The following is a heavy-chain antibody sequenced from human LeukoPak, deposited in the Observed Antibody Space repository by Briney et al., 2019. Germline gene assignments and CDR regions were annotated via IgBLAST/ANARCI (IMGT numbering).Heavy chain of an antibody. CDR2: IYYSGIT. CDR3: ARCAAVKDDYFDY. D-gene: IGHD6-13*01. Sequence: PSETLSLPCTVSAGSISTYCWNWIRQPPGKGLEWIGYIYYSGITNFNPSLRSRLTMSIDTSKSHFSLKLTSVTAADTAVYYCARCAAVKDDYFDYWGQGVLVTVSS. V-gene: IGHV4-59*01. J-gene: IGHJ4*02. CDR1: AGSISTYC.